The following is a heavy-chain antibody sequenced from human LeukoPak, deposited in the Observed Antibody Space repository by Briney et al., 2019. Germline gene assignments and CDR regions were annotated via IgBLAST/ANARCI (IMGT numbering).Heavy chain of an antibody. J-gene: IGHJ6*02. CDR2: ISAYNGNT. CDR3: ARVVVSGWSHYYYGMDV. Sequence: VASVKVSCTASGYTFTSYGISWVRQAPGQGLEWMGWISAYNGNTNYAQKLQGRVTMTTDTSTSTAYMELRSLRSDDTAVYYCARVVVSGWSHYYYGMDVWGQGTTVTVSS. V-gene: IGHV1-18*01. CDR1: GYTFTSYG. D-gene: IGHD6-19*01.